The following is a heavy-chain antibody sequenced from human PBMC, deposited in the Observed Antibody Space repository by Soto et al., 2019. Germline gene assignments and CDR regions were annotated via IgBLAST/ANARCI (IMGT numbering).Heavy chain of an antibody. V-gene: IGHV4-61*01. D-gene: IGHD3-10*01. CDR2: IYYSGST. CDR1: GDSVGNGPYY. Sequence: PSETLSLTCLVSGDSVGNGPYYWSWIRQSPGKGLEWIAYIYYSGSTNVNPSLESRVNISVDRSKNQFSLELSSVTAADAAVYYCARVRGEFDPWGQGTLVTVSS. CDR3: ARVRGEFDP. J-gene: IGHJ5*02.